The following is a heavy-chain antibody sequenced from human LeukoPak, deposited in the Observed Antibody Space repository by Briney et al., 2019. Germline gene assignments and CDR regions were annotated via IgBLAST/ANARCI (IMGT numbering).Heavy chain of an antibody. V-gene: IGHV1-2*02. J-gene: IGHJ6*03. CDR3: AGGATVVTPVDYYYYMDV. Sequence: ASVKVSCKASGYTFTGYYMHWVRQAPGQGLEWMGWINPNSGGTNYAQKFQGRVTMTRDTSISTAYMELSRLRSDDTAVYYCAGGATVVTPVDYYYYMDVWGKGTTVTVSS. CDR1: GYTFTGYY. CDR2: INPNSGGT. D-gene: IGHD4-23*01.